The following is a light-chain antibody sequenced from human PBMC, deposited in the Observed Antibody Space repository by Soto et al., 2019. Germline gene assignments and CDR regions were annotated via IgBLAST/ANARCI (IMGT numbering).Light chain of an antibody. J-gene: IGLJ3*02. CDR2: EVS. Sequence: QSALTQPDSVSGSPGQSVTISCTGTSSDVGSYNLVSWYQQHPGKGPKLMIYEVSKRPSGFSNRFSGSKSGNTASPTISGLQAEDDAEYYFCSYPGSSTSWVFGGGTKVTVL. CDR1: SSDVGSYNL. V-gene: IGLV2-23*02. CDR3: CSYPGSSTSWV.